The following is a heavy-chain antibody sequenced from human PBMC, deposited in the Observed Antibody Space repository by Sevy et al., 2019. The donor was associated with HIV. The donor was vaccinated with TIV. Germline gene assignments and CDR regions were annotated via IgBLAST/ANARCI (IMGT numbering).Heavy chain of an antibody. V-gene: IGHV3-9*01. CDR1: GFTFEDYA. D-gene: IGHD3-10*01. CDR3: AKDRVNYYGSGTMNV. J-gene: IGHJ6*02. CDR2: ITWDSGTI. Sequence: GGYLRLSCAASGFTFEDYAMHWVRQAPGKGLEWVSYITWDSGTIGYADSVKGRFTISRDNAKNSLYLQMNSLRAEDTALYYCAKDRVNYYGSGTMNVWGQGTAVTVSS.